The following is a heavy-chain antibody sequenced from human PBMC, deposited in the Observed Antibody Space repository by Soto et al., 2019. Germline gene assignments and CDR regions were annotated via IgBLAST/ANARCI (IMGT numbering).Heavy chain of an antibody. J-gene: IGHJ6*02. D-gene: IGHD3-9*01. CDR2: IIPIFGTA. CDR3: ARDRARPGYPTGYYYYGMDV. V-gene: IGHV1-69*13. Sequence: SVKVPCKASGGTFSSYAISWVRQAPGQGLEWMGGIIPIFGTANYAQKFQGRVTITADESTSTAYMELSSLRSEDTAVYYCARDRARPGYPTGYYYYGMDVWGQGTTVTVSS. CDR1: GGTFSSYA.